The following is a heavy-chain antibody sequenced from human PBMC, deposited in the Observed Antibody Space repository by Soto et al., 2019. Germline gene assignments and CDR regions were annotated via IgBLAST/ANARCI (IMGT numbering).Heavy chain of an antibody. CDR1: GYTFTSYD. CDR2: MNPNSGNT. Sequence: ASVKVSCKASGYTFTSYDINWVRQATGQGLEWMGWMNPNSGNTGYAQKFQGRVTMTRNTSISTAYMELSSLRSEDTAVYYCARATNYLLYYDFWSGYMGMDYWGQGTLVTVSS. J-gene: IGHJ4*02. CDR3: ARATNYLLYYDFWSGYMGMDY. V-gene: IGHV1-8*01. D-gene: IGHD3-3*01.